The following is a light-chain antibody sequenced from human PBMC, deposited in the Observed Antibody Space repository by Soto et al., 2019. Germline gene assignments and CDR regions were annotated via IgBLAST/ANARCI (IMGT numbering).Light chain of an antibody. V-gene: IGKV3D-20*02. CDR1: QSVSSSY. CDR2: DAS. J-gene: IGKJ5*01. CDR3: QQRSNWPPIT. Sequence: EIMLTQSPGTLSLSPGERATLSFRASQSVSSSYLAWYQQKPGQAPRLLIYDASNRATGIPARFSGSGSGTDFTLTISSLEPEDFAVYYCQQRSNWPPITFGQGTRLEIK.